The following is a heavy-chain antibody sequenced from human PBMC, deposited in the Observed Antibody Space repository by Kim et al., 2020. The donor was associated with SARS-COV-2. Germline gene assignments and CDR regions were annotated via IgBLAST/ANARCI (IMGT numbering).Heavy chain of an antibody. J-gene: IGHJ4*02. CDR3: ARGASTSKYYDFWSGPSYFDY. CDR2: IWYDGSNK. Sequence: GGSLRLSCAASGFTFSSYGMHWVRQAPGKGLEWVAVIWYDGSNKYYADSVKDRFTISRDNSKNTLYLQMNSLRAEDTAVYYCARGASTSKYYDFWSGPSYFDYWGQGTLVTVSS. V-gene: IGHV3-33*01. CDR1: GFTFSSYG. D-gene: IGHD3-3*01.